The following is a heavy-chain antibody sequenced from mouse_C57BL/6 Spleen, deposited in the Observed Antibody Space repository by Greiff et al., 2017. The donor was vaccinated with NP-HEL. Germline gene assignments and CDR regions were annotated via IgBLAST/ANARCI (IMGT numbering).Heavy chain of an antibody. D-gene: IGHD1-2*01. CDR1: GFTFSDYY. CDR3: ARDYGYYFDY. V-gene: IGHV5-16*01. Sequence: EVQRVESEGGLVQPGSSMKLSCTASGFTFSDYYMAWVRQVPEKGLEWVANINYDGSSTYYLDSLKSRFIISRDNAKNILYLQMSSLKSEDTATYYCARDYGYYFDYWGQGTTLTVSS. CDR2: INYDGSST. J-gene: IGHJ2*01.